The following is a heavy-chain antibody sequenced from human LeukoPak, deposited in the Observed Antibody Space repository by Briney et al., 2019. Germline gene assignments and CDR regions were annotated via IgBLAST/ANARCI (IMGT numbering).Heavy chain of an antibody. V-gene: IGHV4-39*01. CDR2: IYYSGST. Sequence: PSETLSLTCTVSGGSISSSSYYWGWIRQPPGKGLEWIGSIYYSGSTYYNPSLKSRVTISVDTSKNQFSLKLSSVTAADTAVYYCARHSCSGGSCYSSGPSSVDYWGQGTLVTVSS. CDR3: ARHSCSGGSCYSSGPSSVDY. D-gene: IGHD2-15*01. CDR1: GGSISSSSYY. J-gene: IGHJ4*02.